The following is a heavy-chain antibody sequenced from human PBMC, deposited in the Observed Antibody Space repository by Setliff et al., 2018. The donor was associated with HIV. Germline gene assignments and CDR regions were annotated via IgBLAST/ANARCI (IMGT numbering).Heavy chain of an antibody. V-gene: IGHV3-7*05. Sequence: PGGSLRLSCAASGFSFRTHWMSWVRQAPGKGLEWVANIKEDGSEKYYVDSVKGRFTISRDNADNTLSLQMNSLRAEDTALYYCAKDNKDYGDIHDYWGQGTLVTVSS. CDR1: GFSFRTHW. J-gene: IGHJ4*02. CDR3: AKDNKDYGDIHDY. CDR2: IKEDGSEK. D-gene: IGHD4-17*01.